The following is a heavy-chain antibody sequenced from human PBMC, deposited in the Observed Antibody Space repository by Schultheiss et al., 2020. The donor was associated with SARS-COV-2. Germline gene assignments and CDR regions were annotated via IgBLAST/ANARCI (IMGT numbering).Heavy chain of an antibody. V-gene: IGHV1-69*13. Sequence: SVKVSCKASGYTFTGYYMHWVRQAPGQGLEWMGGIIPIFGTANYAQKFQGRVTITADESTSTAYMELSSLRSEDTAVYYCARENYGPLLNYGMDVWGQGTTVTVSS. CDR1: GYTFTGYY. D-gene: IGHD4-17*01. CDR2: IIPIFGTA. CDR3: ARENYGPLLNYGMDV. J-gene: IGHJ6*02.